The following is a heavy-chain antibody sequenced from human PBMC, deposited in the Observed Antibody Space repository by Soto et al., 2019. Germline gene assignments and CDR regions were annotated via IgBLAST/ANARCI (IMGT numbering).Heavy chain of an antibody. D-gene: IGHD5-18*01. CDR2: IYYNGST. CDR1: GGSIISYY. CDR3: ARDRYSYGY. J-gene: IGHJ4*02. V-gene: IGHV4-59*01. Sequence: SETLSLTCTVSGGSIISYYWSWIRQPPGKGLEWIVYIYYNGSTKYNPSLRSRVTISRDTSKKQFSLTVSSVTAADTAVYYCARDRYSYGYWGQGTLVTVSS.